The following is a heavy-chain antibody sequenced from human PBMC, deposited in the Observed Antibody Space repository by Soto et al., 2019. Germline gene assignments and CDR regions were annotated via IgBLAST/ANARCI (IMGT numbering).Heavy chain of an antibody. CDR2: IYYSGST. J-gene: IGHJ4*02. CDR3: ARERGSGWTFDY. CDR1: GGSISSGGYS. Sequence: SETLSLTCTVSGGSISSGGYSWTWIRQHPGKGLEWIGYIYYSGSTYYKPSLKSRVAISVDTSKNQLSLKLSSVTAADTAVYYCARERGSGWTFDYWGQGTLVTVSS. V-gene: IGHV4-31*03. D-gene: IGHD6-19*01.